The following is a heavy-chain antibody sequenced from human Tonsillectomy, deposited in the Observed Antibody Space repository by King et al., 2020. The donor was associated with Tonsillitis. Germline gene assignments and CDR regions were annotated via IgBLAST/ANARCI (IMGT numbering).Heavy chain of an antibody. V-gene: IGHV3-49*03. D-gene: IGHD3-16*02. CDR1: GFTFGDYA. J-gene: IGHJ4*02. Sequence: VQLVESGGGLVQPGRSLRLSCTASGFTFGDYAMSWFRQAPGKGLEWVGFIRSKAYGGTTEYAASVKGRFTISRDDSKSIAYLQMNSLKTEDTAVYYCTRDVITFGGVIAQVPYYFDYWGQGTLVTVSS. CDR3: TRDVITFGGVIAQVPYYFDY. CDR2: IRSKAYGGTT.